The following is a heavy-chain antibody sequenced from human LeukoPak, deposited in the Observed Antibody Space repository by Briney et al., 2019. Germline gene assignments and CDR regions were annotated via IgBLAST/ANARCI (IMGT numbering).Heavy chain of an antibody. D-gene: IGHD5-12*01. CDR3: ARGSGGYDPPYYFFYGLDV. V-gene: IGHV3-11*01. Sequence: GRSLRLSCSASGFPFSNYWMTWIRQAPGKGLEWLSYISSSGETIYYADSVKGRFTISRDNAKMSLYLEMHSLRGEDSAVYYCARGSGGYDPPYYFFYGLDVWGQGTTVNVSS. J-gene: IGHJ6*02. CDR1: GFPFSNYW. CDR2: ISSSGETI.